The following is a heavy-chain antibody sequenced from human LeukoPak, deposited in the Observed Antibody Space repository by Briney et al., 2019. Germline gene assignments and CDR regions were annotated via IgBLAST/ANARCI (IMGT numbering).Heavy chain of an antibody. CDR2: ISPYDSV. CDR3: ARGYCSGGGCGPFRHFDS. J-gene: IGHJ4*02. V-gene: IGHV3-48*03. CDR1: GFPFSSYE. D-gene: IGHD2-15*01. Sequence: TGGSLRLSCAASGFPFSSYEMNWVRQAPGKGLEWLSYISPYDSVYYADSVKGRFTISRDNAENSLYLQMNSLRADDTAVYYCARGYCSGGGCGPFRHFDSWGQGTLVTVSS.